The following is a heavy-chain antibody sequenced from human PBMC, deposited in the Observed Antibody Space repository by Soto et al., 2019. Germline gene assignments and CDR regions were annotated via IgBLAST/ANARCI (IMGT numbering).Heavy chain of an antibody. Sequence: GASVKVSCKASGYTFTSYDINWVRQATGQGLEWMGWMNPNSGNTGYAQKFQGRVTMTRNTSISTAYMELSSLRSEDTAVYYCARVLGYCTNGVCYTSGWYFDLRGRGTLVTVSS. J-gene: IGHJ2*01. V-gene: IGHV1-8*01. D-gene: IGHD2-8*01. CDR1: GYTFTSYD. CDR3: ARVLGYCTNGVCYTSGWYFDL. CDR2: MNPNSGNT.